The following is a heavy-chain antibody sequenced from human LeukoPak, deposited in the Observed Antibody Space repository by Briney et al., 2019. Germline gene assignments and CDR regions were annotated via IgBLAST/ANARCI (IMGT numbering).Heavy chain of an antibody. D-gene: IGHD3-10*02. V-gene: IGHV4-61*02. CDR3: ARGIFGVRGVTYHYFDY. CDR1: GGSISSGSYY. Sequence: PSQTLSLTCTVSGGSISSGSYYWSWIRQPAGKGLEWIGRIYTSGSTNYNPSLKSRVTISVDTSKNQFSLKLSSVTAADTAVYYCARGIFGVRGVTYHYFDYWGQGTLVTVSS. CDR2: IYTSGST. J-gene: IGHJ4*02.